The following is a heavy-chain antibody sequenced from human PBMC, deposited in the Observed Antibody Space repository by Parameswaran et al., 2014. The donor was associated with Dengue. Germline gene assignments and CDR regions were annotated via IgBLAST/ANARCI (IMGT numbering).Heavy chain of an antibody. Sequence: RWIRQPPGKGLEWIGEINHSGYTNYNPSLKSRVTISVDKSKNQFSLKLSSVTAADTAVYYCASTSGVNSFYYGSGSYYGYWGQGTLVTVSS. CDR2: INHSGYT. V-gene: IGHV4-34*01. J-gene: IGHJ4*02. CDR3: ASTSGVNSFYYGSGSYYGY. D-gene: IGHD3-10*01.